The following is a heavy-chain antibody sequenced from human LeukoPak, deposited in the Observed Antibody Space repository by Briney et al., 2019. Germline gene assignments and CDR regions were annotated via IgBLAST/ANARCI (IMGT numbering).Heavy chain of an antibody. J-gene: IGHJ4*02. CDR1: GFTFSTYG. CDR2: IRGNGVTT. Sequence: GGSLRLSCAASGFTFSTYGMNWVRQAPGKGLEWVSGIRGNGVTTYYADSVKGRFTISRDNSKNTLYLQMNSLRAEDTAVYYCAKRNYWGQGTLVTVSS. V-gene: IGHV3-23*01. CDR3: AKRNY.